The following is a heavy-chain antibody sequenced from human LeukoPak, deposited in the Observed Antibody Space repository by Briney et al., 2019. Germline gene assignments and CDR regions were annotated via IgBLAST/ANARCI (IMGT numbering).Heavy chain of an antibody. V-gene: IGHV3-48*02. Sequence: GGSLRLSCAASGFTFSTYSMNWVRQAPGKGLEWISFSNSGNVKWYADSVRGRFTISRDNAKNSLYLQMSSLRDEDTAVYYCARGQDWAFDYWGQGTLVTVSS. CDR1: GFTFSTYS. J-gene: IGHJ4*02. D-gene: IGHD3/OR15-3a*01. CDR3: ARGQDWAFDY. CDR2: SNSGNVK.